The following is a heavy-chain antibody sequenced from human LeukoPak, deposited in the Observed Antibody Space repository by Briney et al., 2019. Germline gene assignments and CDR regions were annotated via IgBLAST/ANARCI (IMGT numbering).Heavy chain of an antibody. CDR2: ISGYNGDT. V-gene: IGHV1-18*01. Sequence: ASVKVSFKASDYTFTSYGISWVRQAPGQGLEWMGWISGYNGDTNYAQKLQGRVTITTDTSTSTAYMELRSLRSDDTAVYYCARGTYIDVWGKGTTVTVSS. CDR3: ARGTYIDV. CDR1: DYTFTSYG. J-gene: IGHJ6*03.